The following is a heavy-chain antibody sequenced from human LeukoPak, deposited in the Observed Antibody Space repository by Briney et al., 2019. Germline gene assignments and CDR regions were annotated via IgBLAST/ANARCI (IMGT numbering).Heavy chain of an antibody. CDR1: GGSFSGYY. Sequence: PSETLSLTCAVYGGSFSGYYWSWIRQPPEKGLEWIGEINHSGSSNYNPSLKSRVTISVDTSKNQFSLKLSSVTAADTAVYYCARGRYCSSTSCYIPKPSYWYFDLWGRGTLVTVSS. CDR2: INHSGSS. V-gene: IGHV4-34*01. J-gene: IGHJ2*01. CDR3: ARGRYCSSTSCYIPKPSYWYFDL. D-gene: IGHD2-2*02.